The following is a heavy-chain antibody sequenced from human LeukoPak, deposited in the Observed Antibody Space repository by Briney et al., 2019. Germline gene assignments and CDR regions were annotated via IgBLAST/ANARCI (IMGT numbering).Heavy chain of an antibody. Sequence: ASVKVSCKASGYTFTSYDINWVRQATGQGLEWMGWMNPNSGNTGYAQKFQGRVTMTRNTSISTAYMELSSLRSEDTAVYYCARDVNWGIYYYYGMDVWGQGTTVTVSS. J-gene: IGHJ6*02. CDR3: ARDVNWGIYYYYGMDV. V-gene: IGHV1-8*01. CDR2: MNPNSGNT. D-gene: IGHD7-27*01. CDR1: GYTFTSYD.